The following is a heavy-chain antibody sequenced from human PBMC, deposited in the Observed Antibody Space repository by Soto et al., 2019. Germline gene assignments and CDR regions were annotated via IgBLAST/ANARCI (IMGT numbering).Heavy chain of an antibody. D-gene: IGHD3-16*02. V-gene: IGHV4-30-4*01. J-gene: IGHJ4*02. CDR1: GVSISSGDYY. CDR3: ASGFSHMITFGGVIAATDY. CDR2: IYYSGST. Sequence: SETLSLTCTVSGVSISSGDYYWSWIRQPTGKGLEWIGYIYYSGSTYYNPSLKSRVTISVDTSKNQFSLKLSSVTAADTAVYYCASGFSHMITFGGVIAATDYWGQGTLVTVSS.